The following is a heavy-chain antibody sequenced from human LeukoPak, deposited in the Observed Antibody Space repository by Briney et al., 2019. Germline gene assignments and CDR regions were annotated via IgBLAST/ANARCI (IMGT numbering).Heavy chain of an antibody. CDR2: ISGSGGST. V-gene: IGHV3-23*01. CDR1: GFTFSSHG. J-gene: IGHJ6*03. Sequence: GSLRLSCAASGFTFSSHGMSWVPQAPGKGLEWVSAISGSGGSTYYADSVKGRFTISRDNSKNTLYLQMNSLRAEDTAVYYCAKCILTGYYKGYMDVWGKGTTVTISS. D-gene: IGHD3-9*01. CDR3: AKCILTGYYKGYMDV.